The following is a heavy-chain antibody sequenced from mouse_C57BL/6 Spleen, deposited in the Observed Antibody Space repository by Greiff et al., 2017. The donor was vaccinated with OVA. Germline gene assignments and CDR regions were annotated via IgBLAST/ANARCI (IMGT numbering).Heavy chain of an antibody. V-gene: IGHV2-5*01. CDR2: IWRGGST. CDR3: AKTDYGPYYYAMDY. CDR1: GFSLTSYG. Sequence: QVQLQQSGPGLVQPSQSLSITCTVSGFSLTSYGVHWVRQSPGKGLEWLGVIWRGGSTDYNAAFMSRLSITKDNSKSQVFFKMNSLQADDTAIYYCAKTDYGPYYYAMDYWGQGTSVTVSS. J-gene: IGHJ4*01. D-gene: IGHD2-4*01.